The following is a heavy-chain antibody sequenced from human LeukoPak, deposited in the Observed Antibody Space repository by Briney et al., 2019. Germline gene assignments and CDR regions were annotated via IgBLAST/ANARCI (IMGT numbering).Heavy chain of an antibody. V-gene: IGHV3-53*01. Sequence: PGGSLRLSCAASGLTGSHNYVSWVRQVPGKGLEWFSVIYSDGSTYYADSVKGRFTISRDNSKNTLDLQMTGLRAEDTAVYYCARERGRGRDSPWFDYWGQGTLVTVSS. D-gene: IGHD1-26*01. CDR2: IYSDGST. CDR3: ARERGRGRDSPWFDY. CDR1: GLTGSHNY. J-gene: IGHJ4*02.